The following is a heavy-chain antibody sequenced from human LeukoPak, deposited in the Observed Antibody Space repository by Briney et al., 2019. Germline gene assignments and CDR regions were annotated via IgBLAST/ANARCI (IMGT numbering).Heavy chain of an antibody. J-gene: IGHJ3*02. CDR3: AREPQRSYYYGSGIPMCAFDI. D-gene: IGHD3-10*01. V-gene: IGHV1-69*13. CDR1: GGTFTSYA. Sequence: GASVKVSCKASGGTFTSYAISWVRQAPGQGLEWMGGIIPIFGTANYAQKFQGRVTITADESTSTAYMELSSLRSEDTAVYYCAREPQRSYYYGSGIPMCAFDIWGQGTMVTVSS. CDR2: IIPIFGTA.